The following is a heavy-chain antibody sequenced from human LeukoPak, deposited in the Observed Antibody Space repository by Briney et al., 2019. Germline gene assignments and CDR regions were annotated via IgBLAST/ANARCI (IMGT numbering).Heavy chain of an antibody. CDR2: INPIDGGT. CDR1: GYTLTNHY. D-gene: IGHD3-10*01. Sequence: ASVKVSCKASGYTLTNHYMHWVRQAPGQGFEWMGQINPIDGGTTYAQKFQGRVTMTRDTPTSTVYIELSSLEPEDTAVYYCARFYYGSGNYRKFDYWGQGTLVTVSS. V-gene: IGHV1-46*01. CDR3: ARFYYGSGNYRKFDY. J-gene: IGHJ4*02.